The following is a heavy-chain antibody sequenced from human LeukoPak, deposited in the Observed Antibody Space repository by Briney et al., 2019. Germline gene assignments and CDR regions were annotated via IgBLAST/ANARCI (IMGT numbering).Heavy chain of an antibody. D-gene: IGHD3-3*01. CDR2: IKQDGSEK. J-gene: IGHJ6*03. Sequence: GGSVRLSCAVSGFSLSSYWMSWVRQAPGRGLEWVANIKQDGSEKHYVDSVKGRFTISRDNAKNSLYLQMSSLRAEDTALYYCAREPHDFWSGNYMDVWGKGTTVTVSS. V-gene: IGHV3-7*01. CDR3: AREPHDFWSGNYMDV. CDR1: GFSLSSYW.